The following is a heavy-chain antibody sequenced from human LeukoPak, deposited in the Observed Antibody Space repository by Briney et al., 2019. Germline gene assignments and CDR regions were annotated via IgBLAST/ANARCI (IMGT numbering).Heavy chain of an antibody. V-gene: IGHV3-11*01. Sequence: GGSLRLSCAASGFTFSNSAMSWIRQAPGKGLEWVSYISSSGSTIYYADSVKGRFTISRDNAKNSLYLQMNSLRAEDTAVYYCARGRDSGSYYNYYYYMDVWGKGTTVTVSS. CDR3: ARGRDSGSYYNYYYYMDV. CDR2: ISSSGSTI. J-gene: IGHJ6*03. D-gene: IGHD1-26*01. CDR1: GFTFSNSA.